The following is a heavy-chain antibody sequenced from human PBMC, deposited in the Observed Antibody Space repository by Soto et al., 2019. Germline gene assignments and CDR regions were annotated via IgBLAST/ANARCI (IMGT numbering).Heavy chain of an antibody. CDR3: AHTQLELRDLDDAFDI. CDR1: GFSLSTSGVG. D-gene: IGHD1-7*01. Sequence: SGPTLVNPTQTLTLTCTFSGFSLSTSGVGVGWIRQPPGKALEWLALIYWDDDKRYSPSLKSRLTITKDTSKNQVVLTMTNMDPVDTATYYCAHTQLELRDLDDAFDIWGQGTMVAVSS. V-gene: IGHV2-5*02. J-gene: IGHJ3*02. CDR2: IYWDDDK.